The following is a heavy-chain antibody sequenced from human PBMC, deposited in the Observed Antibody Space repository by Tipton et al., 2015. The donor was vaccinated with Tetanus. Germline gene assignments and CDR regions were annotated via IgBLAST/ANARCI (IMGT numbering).Heavy chain of an antibody. CDR2: INPNSDNP. V-gene: IGHV1-46*03. J-gene: IGHJ5*02. CDR3: VRAATSGMIRFDP. CDR1: GYTFTSYY. Sequence: QSGAEVKKPGASVKVSCKASGYTFTSYYVHWVRQAPGLGPEWMGVINPNSDNPGYAQRFRGRVTLTRDTSTSTVYMEVNSLTSEDTAVYYCVRAATSGMIRFDPWGQGTLVTVSS. D-gene: IGHD6-13*01.